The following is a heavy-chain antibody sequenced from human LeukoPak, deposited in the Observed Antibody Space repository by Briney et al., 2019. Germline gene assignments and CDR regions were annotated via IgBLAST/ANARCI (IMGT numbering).Heavy chain of an antibody. CDR2: MSGDGVST. CDR3: AKEPGKFDY. Sequence: GGSLRLSCVASGLPIADFAMHWVRQAPGKGLEWVSLMSGDGVSTFYADSVKGRFSISRDNSKNSLYLEMNSLRTEDAAMYYCAKEPGKFDYWGQGTLVAVSS. V-gene: IGHV3-43*02. D-gene: IGHD2-2*01. CDR1: GLPIADFA. J-gene: IGHJ4*02.